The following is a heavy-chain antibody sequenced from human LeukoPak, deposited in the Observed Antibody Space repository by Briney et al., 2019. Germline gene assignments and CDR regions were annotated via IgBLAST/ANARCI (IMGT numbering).Heavy chain of an antibody. J-gene: IGHJ5*02. CDR2: ISTTAST. Sequence: SETLSLTCTVSGASITNHYWSWIRQPAGKGLEWIGRISTTASTNYNPSLKNRVTMSVDTSKNQFSLKLISVTAADTAVYYCERGLGWFDPWGQGTLVTVSS. CDR3: ERGLGWFDP. V-gene: IGHV4-4*07. CDR1: GASITNHY.